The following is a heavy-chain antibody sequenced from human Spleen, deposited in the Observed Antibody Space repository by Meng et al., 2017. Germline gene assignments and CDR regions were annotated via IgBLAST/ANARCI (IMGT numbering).Heavy chain of an antibody. CDR3: TTDFMTIVVITKTDY. CDR1: GFTFSSYA. D-gene: IGHD4/OR15-4a*01. CDR2: ISGSGTTT. J-gene: IGHJ4*02. V-gene: IGHV3-23*01. Sequence: GGSLRLSCAASGFTFSSYAMSWVRQAPGKGLEWVSGISGSGTTTFYADSVKGRFTISRDNSKNTLYLQMNSLRAEDTAVYYCTTDFMTIVVITKTDYWGQGTLVTVSS.